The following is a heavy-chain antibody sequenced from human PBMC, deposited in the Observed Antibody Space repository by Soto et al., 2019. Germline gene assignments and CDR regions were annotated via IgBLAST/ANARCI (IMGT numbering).Heavy chain of an antibody. V-gene: IGHV3-21*06. CDR2: IGSTTNYI. J-gene: IGHJ4*02. Sequence: GGSLRLSCAASGFTLTRYSMNWVRQAPGKGLEWVSSIGSTTNYIYYGDSMKGRFTISRDNAKNSLYLEMNSLRAEDTAVYYCARESEDLTSNFDYWGQGTLVTVSS. CDR3: ARESEDLTSNFDY. CDR1: GFTLTRYS.